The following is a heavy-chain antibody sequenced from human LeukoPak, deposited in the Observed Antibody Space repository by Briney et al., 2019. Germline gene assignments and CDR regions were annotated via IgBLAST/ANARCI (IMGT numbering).Heavy chain of an antibody. V-gene: IGHV1-69*04. CDR1: GYTFTSYD. CDR3: ARGAEEMATIWGDAVDI. J-gene: IGHJ3*02. CDR2: IIPILGKA. D-gene: IGHD5-24*01. Sequence: SVKVSCKASGYTFTSYDINWVRQAPGQGLEWMGRIIPILGKANYAQNFLGRVTITADKSTSTAYMELNSLRSEDTAVYYCARGAEEMATIWGDAVDIWGQGTVVTVSS.